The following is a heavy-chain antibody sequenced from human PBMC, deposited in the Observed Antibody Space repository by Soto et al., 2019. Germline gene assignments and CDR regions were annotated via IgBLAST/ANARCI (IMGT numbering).Heavy chain of an antibody. CDR3: ARYVVVVAAFDY. CDR2: IWYDGSNK. J-gene: IGHJ4*02. Sequence: GGSLRLSCAASGFTFSSYGMHWVRQAPGKGLEWVAVIWYDGSNKYYADSVKGRFTISRDNSKNTLYLQMNSLRAEDTAVYYCARYVVVVAAFDYWGQGTLVTVSS. CDR1: GFTFSSYG. V-gene: IGHV3-33*01. D-gene: IGHD2-15*01.